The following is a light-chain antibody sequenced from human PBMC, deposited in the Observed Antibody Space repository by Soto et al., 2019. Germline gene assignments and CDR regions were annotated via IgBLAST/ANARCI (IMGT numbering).Light chain of an antibody. V-gene: IGLV4-60*01. J-gene: IGLJ2*01. CDR3: ETWNRNRQL. CDR2: LEGSGTY. Sequence: QSVLTQSSASSASLGSSVRLTCTLSSGHSSYIIAWHQQQPGKAPRYLMKLEGSGTYNKGSGVPDRFSGSSSGADRYLTIPNLKLGDGADNHCETWNRNRQLFGGGPNLTVL. CDR1: SGHSSYI.